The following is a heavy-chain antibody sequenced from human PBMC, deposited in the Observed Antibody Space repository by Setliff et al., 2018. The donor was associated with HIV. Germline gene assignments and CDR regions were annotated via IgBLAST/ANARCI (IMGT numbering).Heavy chain of an antibody. Sequence: PSETLSLTCVVSDDSFSNYDWTWIRQSPGKALEWIGYISSSGTTNYNPSLRSRVTISMETSNNRFSLWLRSATAADTATYFCARLGRAIDDGGSSLRLDFWGQGMLVTVSS. J-gene: IGHJ4*02. D-gene: IGHD2-21*01. V-gene: IGHV4-4*09. CDR2: ISSSGTT. CDR3: ARLGRAIDDGGSSLRLDF. CDR1: DDSFSNYD.